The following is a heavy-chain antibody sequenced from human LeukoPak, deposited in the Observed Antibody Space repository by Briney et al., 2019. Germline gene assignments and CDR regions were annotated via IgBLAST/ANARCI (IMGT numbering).Heavy chain of an antibody. Sequence: PSETLSLTCTVSGGSISSSSYYWGWIRQPPGKGLEWIGSIYYSGSTYYNPSLKSRVTISVDTSKNQFSLKLSSVTAADTAVYYCARLVLMVYATIDYWGQGTLVTGSS. CDR2: IYYSGST. CDR3: ARLVLMVYATIDY. CDR1: GGSISSSSYY. V-gene: IGHV4-39*01. J-gene: IGHJ4*02. D-gene: IGHD2-8*01.